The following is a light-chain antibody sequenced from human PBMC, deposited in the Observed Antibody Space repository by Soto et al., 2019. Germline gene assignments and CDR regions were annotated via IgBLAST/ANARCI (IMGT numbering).Light chain of an antibody. CDR3: SSYTSSSSYV. J-gene: IGLJ1*01. V-gene: IGLV2-14*03. CDR1: RSVVGGYNY. Sequence: QSVLTQPSSVSVSTGQCITFSCTGTRSVVGGYNYVSWYQHNPGKAPKLMIYDVSNRPSGVSNRFSGSKSGNTASLTISGLQAEDESDYYCSSYTSSSSYVFGTGTKVTVL. CDR2: DVS.